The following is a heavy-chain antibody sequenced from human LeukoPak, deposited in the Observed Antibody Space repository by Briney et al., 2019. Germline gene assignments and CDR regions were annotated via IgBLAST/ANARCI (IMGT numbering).Heavy chain of an antibody. CDR2: IWYDGSNK. Sequence: GGSLRLSCAASGFTFSSYGMHWVRQAPGKGLEWVAVIWYDGSNKYYADSVKGRFTISRDNSKNTLYLQMNSLRAEDTAVYYCASLDYYDSRAFDIWGQGTMVTVSP. CDR1: GFTFSSYG. CDR3: ASLDYYDSRAFDI. D-gene: IGHD3-22*01. J-gene: IGHJ3*02. V-gene: IGHV3-33*01.